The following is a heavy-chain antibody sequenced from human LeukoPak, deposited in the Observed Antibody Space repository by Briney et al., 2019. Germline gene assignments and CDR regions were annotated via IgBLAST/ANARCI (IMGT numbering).Heavy chain of an antibody. CDR3: AKPTDFWSGYYGY. J-gene: IGHJ4*02. CDR2: ISGSGGST. D-gene: IGHD3-3*01. V-gene: IGHV3-23*01. Sequence: GGSLRLSCAASGFTLSSYAMSWVRQAPGKGLEWVSAISGSGGSTYYADSVKGRFTISRDNSKNTLYLQMNSLRAEDTAVYYCAKPTDFWSGYYGYWGQGTLVTVSS. CDR1: GFTLSSYA.